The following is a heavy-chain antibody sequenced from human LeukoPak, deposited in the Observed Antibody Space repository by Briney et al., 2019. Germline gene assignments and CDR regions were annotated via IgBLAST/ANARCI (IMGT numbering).Heavy chain of an antibody. CDR3: ARGERSRWSGVDY. D-gene: IGHD6-13*01. Sequence: PGGSLSLSCAASVFTFSIYWVHGVRQSRGRGVVWVSRLNNDGSSTSYADSVKGRFTISRDNAKNTLYLQMNSLRAEDMAVYYCARGERSRWSGVDYWGQRTLVTVS. CDR2: LNNDGSST. J-gene: IGHJ4*02. CDR1: VFTFSIYW. V-gene: IGHV3-74*01.